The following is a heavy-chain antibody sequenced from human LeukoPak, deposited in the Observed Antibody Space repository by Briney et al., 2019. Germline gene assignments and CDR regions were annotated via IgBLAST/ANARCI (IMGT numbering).Heavy chain of an antibody. V-gene: IGHV4-4*09. J-gene: IGHJ4*02. CDR2: IYTSGST. D-gene: IGHD1-26*01. Sequence: SSETLSLTCTVSGGSISSYYWSWIRQSPGKGLEWIGYIYTSGSTNYNPSLKSRVTISVDTSKNQFSLKLSSVTAADTAVYYCARRRGGGSYHDYWGQGTLVTVSS. CDR3: ARRRGGGSYHDY. CDR1: GGSISSYY.